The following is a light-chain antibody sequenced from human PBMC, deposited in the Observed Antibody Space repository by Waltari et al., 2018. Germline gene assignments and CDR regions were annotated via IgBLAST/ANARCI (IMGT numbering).Light chain of an antibody. Sequence: DIVMTQSPDSLAVSLGERATIHCKSSQSVLYSSNNKNYLAWYQHKPGQPPKLLLYWASTRESGVPDRFSGSGSGTDFTLTISSLQAEDVAVYYCQQYYSTPLTFGQGTELEIK. CDR2: WAS. CDR3: QQYYSTPLT. V-gene: IGKV4-1*01. J-gene: IGKJ2*01. CDR1: QSVLYSSNNKNY.